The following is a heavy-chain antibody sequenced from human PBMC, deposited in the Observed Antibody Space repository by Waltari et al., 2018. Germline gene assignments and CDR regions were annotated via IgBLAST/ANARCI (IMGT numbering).Heavy chain of an antibody. V-gene: IGHV3-53*01. CDR2: SYSGGST. J-gene: IGHJ5*02. CDR3: ARPVGNET. Sequence: EVQLVESGGGLVQPGGSLRLSCAASGFSVSGVYMPWVRQAPGKGLQLVSISYSGGSTDYADSLKGRFTISRDNSKNTVFRQMNSLRVDDTAVYCCARPVGNETWGQGTVVTVSS. D-gene: IGHD1-26*01. CDR1: GFSVSGVY.